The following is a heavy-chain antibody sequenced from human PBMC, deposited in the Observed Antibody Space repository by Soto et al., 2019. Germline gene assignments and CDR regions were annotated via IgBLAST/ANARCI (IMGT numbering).Heavy chain of an antibody. CDR1: GGTFSSYA. J-gene: IGHJ6*02. V-gene: IGHV1-69*13. CDR3: ARTRVYSNYVVYYGMDV. Sequence: SVKVSCKASGGTFSSYAISWVRQAPGQGLEWKGGIIPIFGTANYAQKFQGRVTITADESTSTAYMELSSLRSEDTAVYYCARTRVYSNYVVYYGMDVWGQGTTVTVSS. CDR2: IIPIFGTA. D-gene: IGHD4-4*01.